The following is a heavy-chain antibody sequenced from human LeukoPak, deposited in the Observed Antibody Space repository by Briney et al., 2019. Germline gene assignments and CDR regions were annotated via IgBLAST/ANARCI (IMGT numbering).Heavy chain of an antibody. CDR2: ISYDGSNK. J-gene: IGHJ4*02. V-gene: IGHV3-30-3*01. CDR3: ARGSPIFGVVITLFDY. Sequence: VISYDGSNKYYADSVKGRFTISRDNSKNTLYLQMNSLRAEDTAVYYCARGSPIFGVVITLFDYWGQGTLVTVSS. D-gene: IGHD3-3*01.